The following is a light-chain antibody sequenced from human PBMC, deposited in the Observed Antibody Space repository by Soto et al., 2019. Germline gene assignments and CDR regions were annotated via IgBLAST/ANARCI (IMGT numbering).Light chain of an antibody. V-gene: IGLV2-14*03. CDR1: SSGVGGYNY. Sequence: QSVLTQPASVSGSPGQSITISCTGTSSGVGGYNYVSWYQQHPGKAPKLMIYEVSNRPSGVSHRFSGSKSGNTASLTISGLQAEDEADYYCSSYASSSTSFGTGTKVTVL. CDR3: SSYASSSTS. CDR2: EVS. J-gene: IGLJ1*01.